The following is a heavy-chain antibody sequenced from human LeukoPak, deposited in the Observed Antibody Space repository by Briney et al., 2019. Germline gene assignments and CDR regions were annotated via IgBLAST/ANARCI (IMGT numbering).Heavy chain of an antibody. CDR1: GGSFSGYY. J-gene: IGHJ4*02. V-gene: IGHV4-34*01. CDR2: INHSGST. CDR3: ARGRYGDYVFPPKYFDY. Sequence: SETLSLTCAVYGGSFSGYYWSWIRQPPGRGLEWIGEINHSGSTNYNPSLKSRVTISVDTSKNQFSLKLSSVTAADTAVYYCARGRYGDYVFPPKYFDYWGQRTLVTVSS. D-gene: IGHD4-17*01.